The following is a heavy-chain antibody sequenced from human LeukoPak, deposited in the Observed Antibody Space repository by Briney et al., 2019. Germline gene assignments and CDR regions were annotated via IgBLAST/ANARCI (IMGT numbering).Heavy chain of an antibody. V-gene: IGHV3-30-3*01. CDR3: ARDFDSIHTFDI. D-gene: IGHD2-21*01. Sequence: GGSLRLSCAASGFTFSTYAIHWVRQAPGKGLEWVAVISFDGGNKYYADSVKGRFTISRDNSKNTLYLQMNSLRPEDTSVYFCARDFDSIHTFDIWGQGTLVTVSS. CDR2: ISFDGGNK. CDR1: GFTFSTYA. J-gene: IGHJ3*02.